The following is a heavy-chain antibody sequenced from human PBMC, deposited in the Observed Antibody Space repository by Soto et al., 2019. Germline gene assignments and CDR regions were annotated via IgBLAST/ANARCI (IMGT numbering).Heavy chain of an antibody. CDR3: AKGTTYYYDSSGYFDY. J-gene: IGHJ4*02. D-gene: IGHD3-22*01. Sequence: GGSLRLSCAASGFTFSRYAMSWVRQAPGKGLEWVSAISGSGGGTYYADSVKGRFTISRDNSKNTLYLQMNSLRAEDTAVYYCAKGTTYYYDSSGYFDYWGQGTLVTVSS. CDR2: ISGSGGGT. V-gene: IGHV3-23*01. CDR1: GFTFSRYA.